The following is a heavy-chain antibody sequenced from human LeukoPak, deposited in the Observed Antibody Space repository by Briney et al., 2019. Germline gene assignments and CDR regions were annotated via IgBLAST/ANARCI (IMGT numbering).Heavy chain of an antibody. CDR3: ASSYDSSGYYLYNWFDP. CDR1: GGSFSSGSYY. J-gene: IGHJ5*02. D-gene: IGHD3-22*01. CDR2: IYYSGST. V-gene: IGHV4-61*01. Sequence: SETLSLTCTVSGGSFSSGSYYWSWIRQPPGTGLEWIGYIYYSGSTNYNPSLKSRVTISVDTSKNQFSLKLSSVTAADTAVYYCASSYDSSGYYLYNWFDPWGQGTLVTVSS.